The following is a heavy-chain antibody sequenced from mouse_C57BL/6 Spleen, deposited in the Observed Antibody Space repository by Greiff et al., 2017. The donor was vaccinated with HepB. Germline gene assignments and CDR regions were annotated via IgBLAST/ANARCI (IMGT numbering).Heavy chain of an antibody. CDR3: TRERGYGNHEGYFDV. V-gene: IGHV14-3*01. J-gene: IGHJ1*03. D-gene: IGHD2-1*01. Sequence: VQLQQSVAELVRPGASVKLSCTASGFNIKNTYMHWVKQRPEQGLEWIGRIDPANGNTKYAPKFQGKATITADTSSNTAYLQLSSLTSEDTAIYYCTRERGYGNHEGYFDVWGTGTTVTVSS. CDR1: GFNIKNTY. CDR2: IDPANGNT.